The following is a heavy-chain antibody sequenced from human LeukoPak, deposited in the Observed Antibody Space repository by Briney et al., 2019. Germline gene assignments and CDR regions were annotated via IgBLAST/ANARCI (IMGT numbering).Heavy chain of an antibody. CDR1: GFTFSGYS. D-gene: IGHD6-19*01. CDR2: IRFTGSYI. V-gene: IGHV3-21*04. J-gene: IGHJ5*02. Sequence: GGSLRLSCAASGFTFSGYSMNWVRQAPGRGLEWVSSIRFTGSYIYYADSVKGRFTVSRDTSKNTLYLQMNSLRADDTAVYYCAKCSTSAYTTGWCNWIDPWGQGTLVTVSS. CDR3: AKCSTSAYTTGWCNWIDP.